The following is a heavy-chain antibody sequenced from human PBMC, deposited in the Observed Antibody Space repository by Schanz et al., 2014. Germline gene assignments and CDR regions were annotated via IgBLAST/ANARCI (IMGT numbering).Heavy chain of an antibody. CDR1: FFPFLNYW. J-gene: IGHJ6*02. V-gene: IGHV3-30*03. D-gene: IGHD2-2*01. CDR2: SSYDVSIK. Sequence: VQLVESGGGFSQPGFSLLLSCSVSFFPFLNYWMSWVRQAPGKGLEWVALSSYDVSIKDYSDSVKGRFTISRDNSKDTLYLQMNSLRDEDTAVYYCARGPSRGTYYYGMDVWGQGTTVTVSS. CDR3: ARGPSRGTYYYGMDV.